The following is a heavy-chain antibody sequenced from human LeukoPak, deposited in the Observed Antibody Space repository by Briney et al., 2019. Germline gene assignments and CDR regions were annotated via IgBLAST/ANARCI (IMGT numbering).Heavy chain of an antibody. CDR1: GGSFSGYY. J-gene: IGHJ5*02. CDR2: INHSGST. V-gene: IGHV4-34*01. CDR3: ARGAVVVPAPNWFDP. D-gene: IGHD2-2*01. Sequence: PSETLSLTCAVYGGSFSGYYWSWISQHPGKGLEWGGEINHSGSTNYNPSLKSRVTISVDTSKNQFSLKLSSVTAADTAVYYCARGAVVVPAPNWFDPWGQGTLVTVSS.